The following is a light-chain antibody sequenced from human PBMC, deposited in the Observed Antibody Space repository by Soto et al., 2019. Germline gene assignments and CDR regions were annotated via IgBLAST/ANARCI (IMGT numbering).Light chain of an antibody. J-gene: IGKJ1*01. Sequence: DVQMTQPPSSLSASVGDRVTITCRASQSISSYLNWYQQKPGKAPKLLIYAASSLQSRVPSRFSDSGSGTDFTLTISSLQPEDFATYYCQQSYSTPGTFGQGTKVDIK. V-gene: IGKV1-39*01. CDR1: QSISSY. CDR3: QQSYSTPGT. CDR2: AAS.